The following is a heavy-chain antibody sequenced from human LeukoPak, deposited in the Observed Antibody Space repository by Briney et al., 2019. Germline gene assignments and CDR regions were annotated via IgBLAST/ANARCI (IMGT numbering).Heavy chain of an antibody. CDR1: GFTFSSYA. CDR2: ISGSGGST. J-gene: IGHJ2*01. CDR3: AKDHSPYCGGDCYPHWYFDL. V-gene: IGHV3-23*01. Sequence: GGSLRLSCAASGFTFSSYAMSWVRQAPGKGLEWVSAISGSGGSTYYADSVKGRFTISRDNSKNTLYLQMNSLRAEDTAVYYYAKDHSPYCGGDCYPHWYFDLWGRGTLVTVSS. D-gene: IGHD2-21*02.